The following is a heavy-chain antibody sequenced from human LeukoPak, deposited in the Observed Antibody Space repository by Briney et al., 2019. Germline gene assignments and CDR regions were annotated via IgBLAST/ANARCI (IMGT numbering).Heavy chain of an antibody. D-gene: IGHD5-18*01. CDR3: ARDGAVDTAMVWWDNWFDP. Sequence: ASVKVSCKASGYTFTSYYMHWVRQAPGQGLEWMGIINPSGGSTSYAQKFQGRVTMTGDMSTSTVYMELSSLRSEDTAVYYCARDGAVDTAMVWWDNWFDPWGQGTLVTVSS. CDR1: GYTFTSYY. CDR2: INPSGGST. V-gene: IGHV1-46*01. J-gene: IGHJ5*02.